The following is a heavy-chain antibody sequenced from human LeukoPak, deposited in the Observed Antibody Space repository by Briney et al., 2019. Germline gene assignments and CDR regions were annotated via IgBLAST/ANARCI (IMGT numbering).Heavy chain of an antibody. V-gene: IGHV3-30*02. D-gene: IGHD3-10*01. J-gene: IGHJ4*02. CDR1: EFTFSSYG. Sequence: PGGSLRLSCAASEFTFSSYGMHWVRQTPGRGLEWVAFIRYDGSTKYYADSVKGRFTISRDNSKNTLYLQMNSLRAEDTAVYYCAKDRLVRGVTRYYFDYWGQGTLVTVSS. CDR2: IRYDGSTK. CDR3: AKDRLVRGVTRYYFDY.